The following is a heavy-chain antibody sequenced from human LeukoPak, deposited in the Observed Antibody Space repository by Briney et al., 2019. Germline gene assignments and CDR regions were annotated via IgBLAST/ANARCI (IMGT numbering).Heavy chain of an antibody. V-gene: IGHV4-38-2*02. CDR3: ARQDIVVVPAAYAFDI. CDR1: GYSISSGYY. J-gene: IGHJ3*02. CDR2: IYHSGST. Sequence: SETLSLTCTVSGYSISSGYYWGWIRQPPGKGLEWIGSIYHSGSTYYNPSLKGRVTISVDTSKNQFSLKLSSVTAADTAVYYCARQDIVVVPAAYAFDIWGQGTMVTVSS. D-gene: IGHD2-2*01.